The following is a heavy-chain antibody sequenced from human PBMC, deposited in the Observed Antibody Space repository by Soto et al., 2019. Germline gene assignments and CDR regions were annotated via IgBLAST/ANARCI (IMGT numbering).Heavy chain of an antibody. CDR3: ARSRKSPYSSSCVSTLGSCYDYYGMDV. CDR2: IIPIFGTA. J-gene: IGHJ6*02. CDR1: GGTCNSYA. V-gene: IGHV1-69*13. Sequence: SVKVSCKATGGTCNSYAISGGRQAPEQGLEWMGGIIPIFGTANYAQKFQGRVTITADESTSTAYMELSSLRSEDTAVYYCARSRKSPYSSSCVSTLGSCYDYYGMDVWGQGTTVTVSS. D-gene: IGHD6-13*01.